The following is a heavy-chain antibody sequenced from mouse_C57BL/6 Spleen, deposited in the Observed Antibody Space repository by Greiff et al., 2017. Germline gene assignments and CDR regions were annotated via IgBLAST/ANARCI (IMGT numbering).Heavy chain of an antibody. CDR3: TRDDDGYYYYYARDY. V-gene: IGHV5-9-1*02. D-gene: IGHD2-3*01. CDR2: ISSGGDYI. Sequence: EVHLVESGEGLVKPGGSLKLSCAASGFTFSSYAMSWVRQTPEQRLEWVAYISSGGDYIYYADTVKGRFTISRDNARNTLYLQMSSLKSEDTARYYCTRDDDGYYYYYARDYWGQGTSVTVSS. CDR1: GFTFSSYA. J-gene: IGHJ4*01.